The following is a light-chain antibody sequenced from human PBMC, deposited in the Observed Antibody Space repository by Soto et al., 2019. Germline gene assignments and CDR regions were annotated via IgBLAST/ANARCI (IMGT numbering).Light chain of an antibody. CDR3: SSYAGSNNVV. Sequence: QSALTQPPSASGSPGQSVTISCPGTSSDVGGYNYVSWYQQHPGKAPKLMIYEVTKRPSGVPDRFSGSKSGNTASLTVSGLQADDEADYYCSSYAGSNNVVFGGGTKLTVL. CDR1: SSDVGGYNY. J-gene: IGLJ2*01. V-gene: IGLV2-8*01. CDR2: EVT.